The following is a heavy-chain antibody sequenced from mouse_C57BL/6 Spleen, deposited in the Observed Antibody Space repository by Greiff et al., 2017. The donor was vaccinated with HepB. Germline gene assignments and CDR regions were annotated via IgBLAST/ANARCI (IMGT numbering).Heavy chain of an antibody. CDR3: ARDYDYDGWYFDV. J-gene: IGHJ1*03. CDR2: IHPNSGST. Sequence: VQLQQPGAELVKPGASVKLSCKASGYTFTSYWMHWVKQRPGQGLEWIGMIHPNSGSTNYNEKFKSKATLTVDKSSSTAYMQLSSLTSEDSAVYHCARDYDYDGWYFDVWGTGTTVTVSS. CDR1: GYTFTSYW. D-gene: IGHD2-4*01. V-gene: IGHV1-64*01.